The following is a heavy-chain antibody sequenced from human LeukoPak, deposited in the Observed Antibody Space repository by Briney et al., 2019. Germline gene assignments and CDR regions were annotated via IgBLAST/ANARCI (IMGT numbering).Heavy chain of an antibody. D-gene: IGHD2-21*01. Sequence: ASVKVSCKASGGTFSNDAISWVRQAPGQGLEWMGRIIPILGITKYAQKFQGRVTITADSSTSTAYMELRSLRSDDTAVYYCARDSHYSAAPSDYWGQGTLVTVSS. V-gene: IGHV1-69*04. J-gene: IGHJ4*02. CDR3: ARDSHYSAAPSDY. CDR2: IIPILGIT. CDR1: GGTFSNDA.